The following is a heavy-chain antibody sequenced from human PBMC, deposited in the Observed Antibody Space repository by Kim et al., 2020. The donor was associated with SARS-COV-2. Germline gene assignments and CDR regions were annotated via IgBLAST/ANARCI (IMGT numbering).Heavy chain of an antibody. J-gene: IGHJ5*02. CDR2: IYYSGST. CDR1: GGSISSYY. Sequence: SETLSLTCTVSGGSISSYYWSWIRQPPGKGLEWIGYIYYSGSTNYNPSLKSRVTISVDTSKNQFSLKLSSVTAADTAVYYCAREGLEHTGWFDPWGQGTL. CDR3: AREGLEHTGWFDP. D-gene: IGHD1-1*01. V-gene: IGHV4-59*01.